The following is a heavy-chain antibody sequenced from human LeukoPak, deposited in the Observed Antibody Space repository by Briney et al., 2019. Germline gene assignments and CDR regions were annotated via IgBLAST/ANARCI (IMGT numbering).Heavy chain of an antibody. CDR2: VDLNGGST. CDR3: ARLFNFYGSGTYYPFDS. Sequence: GGSLRLSCAASGFTFSDFGVSWVPLAPGKGRECGSGVDLNGGSTHYADSVKGRFTISRDNAKNSLYLQMNTLRAEDTALYYCARLFNFYGSGTYYPFDSWGQGALVTVSS. V-gene: IGHV3-20*04. D-gene: IGHD3-10*01. CDR1: GFTFSDFG. J-gene: IGHJ4*02.